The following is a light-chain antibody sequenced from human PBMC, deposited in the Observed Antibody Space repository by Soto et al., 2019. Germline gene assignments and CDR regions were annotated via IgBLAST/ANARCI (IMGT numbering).Light chain of an antibody. CDR3: QQRSNWPPRVT. CDR1: QSVSRY. J-gene: IGKJ5*01. CDR2: DAS. V-gene: IGKV3-11*01. Sequence: EIVLTQSPATLSLSPGERATLSCRASQSVSRYLAWYQQKPGQAPRLLIYDASNRATGIPARFSGSGSGTDFTLTISSLEPEDFAVYYCQQRSNWPPRVTFCQGTRLEIK.